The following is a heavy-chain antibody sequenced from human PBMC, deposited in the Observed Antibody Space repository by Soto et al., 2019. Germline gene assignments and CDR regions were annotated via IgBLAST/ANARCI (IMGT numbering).Heavy chain of an antibody. CDR1: GYGKASSY. J-gene: IGHJ6*01. CDR3: ARAPNVLRFFAWISYRSSVYYGMDV. V-gene: IGHV1-46*01. D-gene: IGHD3-9*01. Sequence: AKVTWEACGYGKASSYMCWVQQAHGQGLEWMGILNPSGGSTSYAQKFRARGTMTRDTPTSTVYMELSSLRSEDTAVYYCARAPNVLRFFAWISYRSSVYYGMDV. CDR2: LNPSGGST.